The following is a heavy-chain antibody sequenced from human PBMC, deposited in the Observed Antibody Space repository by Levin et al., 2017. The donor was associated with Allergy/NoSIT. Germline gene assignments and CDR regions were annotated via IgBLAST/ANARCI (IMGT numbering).Heavy chain of an antibody. CDR2: IYSGGST. J-gene: IGHJ5*02. D-gene: IGHD6-13*01. CDR3: ARGIAAAGDWFDP. Sequence: GGSLRLSCAASGFTVSSNYMSWVRQAPGKGLEWVSVIYSGGSTYYADSVKGRFTISRDNSKNTLYLQMNSLRAEDTAVYYCARGIAAAGDWFDPWGQGTLVTVSS. V-gene: IGHV3-53*01. CDR1: GFTVSSNY.